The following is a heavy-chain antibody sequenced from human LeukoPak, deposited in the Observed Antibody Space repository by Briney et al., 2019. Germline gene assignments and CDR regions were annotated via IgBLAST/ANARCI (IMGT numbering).Heavy chain of an antibody. CDR1: GFTFTNYA. Sequence: GGSLRLSCAASGFTFTNYAMHWVRQVPGKGLMWVSRIESNGLTLYADSVRDRFTISRDNGKSTIYLQMNSLRVDDTAIYYCAKAATYFYGSVTYDWFESWGQGTLVTVSS. J-gene: IGHJ5*01. CDR3: AKAATYFYGSVTYDWFES. CDR2: IESNGLT. D-gene: IGHD3-10*01. V-gene: IGHV3-74*01.